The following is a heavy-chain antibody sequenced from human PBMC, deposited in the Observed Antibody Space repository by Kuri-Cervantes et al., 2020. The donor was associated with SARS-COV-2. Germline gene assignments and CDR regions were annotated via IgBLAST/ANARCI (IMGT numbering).Heavy chain of an antibody. CDR1: GYSISSGYY. Sequence: SETLSLTCTVSGYSISSGYYWGWIRQPPGKGLEWIGSIYHSGITYYNPSLKSRVTISVDTSKNQFSLKLSSVTAADTAVYYCARGAASITMIVVVGNFDYWGQGTLVTVSS. D-gene: IGHD3-22*01. CDR3: ARGAASITMIVVVGNFDY. V-gene: IGHV4-38-2*02. J-gene: IGHJ4*02. CDR2: IYHSGIT.